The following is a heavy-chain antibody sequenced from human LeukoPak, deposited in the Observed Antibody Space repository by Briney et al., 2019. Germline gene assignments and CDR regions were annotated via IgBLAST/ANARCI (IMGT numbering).Heavy chain of an antibody. D-gene: IGHD2-15*01. CDR3: ASSYCSGANCYAFDY. CDR1: GFTFSIYS. V-gene: IGHV3-21*04. Sequence: GGSLRLSCVTSGFTFSIYSMNWVRQAPGKGLEWVSCISKNSIYIDYGGSVRGRFTISRDNAKNSLYLQMNSLRAEDTAVYYCASSYCSGANCYAFDYWGQGTLVTVSS. CDR2: ISKNSIYI. J-gene: IGHJ4*02.